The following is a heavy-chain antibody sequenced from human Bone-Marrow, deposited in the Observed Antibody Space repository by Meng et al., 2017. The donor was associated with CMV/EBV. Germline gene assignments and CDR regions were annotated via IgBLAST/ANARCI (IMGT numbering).Heavy chain of an antibody. J-gene: IGHJ4*02. CDR3: AKDPTCRNRNNFYDY. V-gene: IGHV4-4*07. CDR2: IYTSGST. CDR1: GGSISSYY. D-gene: IGHD1/OR15-1a*01. Sequence: SETLSLTCAVSGGSISSYYWSWIRQPAGKGLEWIGRIYTSGSTNYNPSLMSRVTISVAASKNQFSLNLSSVTAADTAVYFCAKDPTCRNRNNFYDYWGQGILVTVSS.